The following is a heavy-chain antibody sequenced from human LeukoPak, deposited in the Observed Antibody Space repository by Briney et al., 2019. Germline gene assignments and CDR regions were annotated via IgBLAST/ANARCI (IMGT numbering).Heavy chain of an antibody. CDR2: INPKTGDT. Sequence: ASVKVCCKASGYTFTGYYMHWVRKAPGQGLEWMGWINPKTGDTNYAQKFQGRVTMTRDTSISTAYMELSRLRSDDTAVYYCARGSVVVPAATTEWGQGTLVTVSA. CDR1: GYTFTGYY. CDR3: ARGSVVVPAATTE. J-gene: IGHJ4*02. V-gene: IGHV1-2*02. D-gene: IGHD2-2*01.